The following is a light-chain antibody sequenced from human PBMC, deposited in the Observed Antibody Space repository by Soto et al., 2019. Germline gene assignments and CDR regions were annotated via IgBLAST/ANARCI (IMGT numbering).Light chain of an antibody. CDR2: EVT. CDR3: SSYTSSNTPYV. CDR1: SSDVGAYNF. J-gene: IGLJ1*01. V-gene: IGLV2-14*01. Sequence: QSALAQPASGSGSPGQSITISCTGSSSDVGAYNFVSWYQHHPGKAPKLILYEVTTHPSGVSSRFSGSKSGNTASLTISGLQADDEANYYCSSYTSSNTPYVFGTGAKVTVL.